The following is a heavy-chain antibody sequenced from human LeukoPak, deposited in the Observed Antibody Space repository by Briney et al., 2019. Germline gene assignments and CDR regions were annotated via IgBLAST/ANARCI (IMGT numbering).Heavy chain of an antibody. V-gene: IGHV4-38-2*02. CDR2: IYHSGST. D-gene: IGHD3-22*01. J-gene: IGHJ2*01. CDR3: ARVRPYGSSGYGYFDL. Sequence: SETLSLTCTVSGYSISSGFYWGWIRQPPVKGLEWIGRIYHSGSTYYNPSLKSRVTISVDKSKNQFSLRLSSVTAADTAVYYCARVRPYGSSGYGYFDLWGRGTLVTVSS. CDR1: GYSISSGFY.